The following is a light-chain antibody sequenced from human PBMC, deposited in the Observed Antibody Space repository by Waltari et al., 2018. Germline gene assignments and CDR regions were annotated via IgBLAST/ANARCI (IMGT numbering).Light chain of an antibody. Sequence: DIQMTQSPSSLSASVGDRVTISCRASQNISAYLNWYQQKPGKAPKLLIYATSSLQSGVPSRFSGSGSGAYFTLTINSLQPEDFATYYCQQSYTTPRTFGQGTNLEI. CDR1: QNISAY. CDR3: QQSYTTPRT. V-gene: IGKV1-39*01. CDR2: ATS. J-gene: IGKJ2*01.